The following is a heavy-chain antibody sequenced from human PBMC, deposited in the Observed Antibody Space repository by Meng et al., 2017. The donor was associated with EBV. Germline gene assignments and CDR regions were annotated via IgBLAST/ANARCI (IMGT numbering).Heavy chain of an antibody. D-gene: IGHD6-19*01. Sequence: QGQVVQSGAGVKKPGASVKVSCKASGYTFTGYYMHWVRQAPGQGLEWMGRINPNSGGTNYAQKFQGRVTMTRDTSISTAYMELSRLRSDDTAVYYCARVGIAVAGTGDYWGQGTLVTVSS. J-gene: IGHJ4*02. V-gene: IGHV1-2*06. CDR1: GYTFTGYY. CDR3: ARVGIAVAGTGDY. CDR2: INPNSGGT.